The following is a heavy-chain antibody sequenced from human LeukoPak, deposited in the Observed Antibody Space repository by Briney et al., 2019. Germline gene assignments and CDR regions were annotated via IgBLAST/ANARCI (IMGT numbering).Heavy chain of an antibody. D-gene: IGHD6-13*01. Sequence: ASVKVSCKASGYTFTSYDINWVRQATGQGLEWMGWMNPNSGGTNYAQKFQGRVTMTRDTSISTAYMELSRLRSDDTAVYYCASAAAAGLSHLWGQGTLVTVSS. CDR3: ASAAAAGLSHL. V-gene: IGHV1-2*02. CDR1: GYTFTSYD. CDR2: MNPNSGGT. J-gene: IGHJ5*02.